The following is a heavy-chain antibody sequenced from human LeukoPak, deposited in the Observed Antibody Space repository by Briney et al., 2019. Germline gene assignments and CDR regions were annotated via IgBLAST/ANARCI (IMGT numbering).Heavy chain of an antibody. CDR3: ARQPNHYDILTGYYSAYYYYGMDV. V-gene: IGHV5-51*01. CDR2: IYPGDSDT. J-gene: IGHJ6*02. CDR1: GYSFTSYW. D-gene: IGHD3-9*01. Sequence: GESLQISCKGSGYSFTSYWIGWVRQMPGKGLEWMGIIYPGDSDTRYSPSFQGQVTISADKSISTAYLQWSSLKASDTAMYYCARQPNHYDILTGYYSAYYYYGMDVWGQGTTVTVSS.